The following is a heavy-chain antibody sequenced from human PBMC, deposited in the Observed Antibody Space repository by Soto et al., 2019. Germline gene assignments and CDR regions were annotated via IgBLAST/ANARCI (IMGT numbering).Heavy chain of an antibody. CDR2: IYYSGIT. CDR1: GVSISNSSYY. J-gene: IGHJ4*02. CDR3: ARHGSN. V-gene: IGHV4-39*01. Sequence: ETLSLTCTVSGVSISNSSYYWGWIRRPPGKGLEWIGTIYYSGITYYNPSLKSRVTISVDTSKNQFSLKLTSVTAADTAVYYCARHGSNWGQGTLVTVSS.